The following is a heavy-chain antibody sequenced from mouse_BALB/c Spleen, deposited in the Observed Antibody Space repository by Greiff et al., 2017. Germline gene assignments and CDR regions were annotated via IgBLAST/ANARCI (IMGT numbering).Heavy chain of an antibody. CDR3: ARGGYYGSSYGFAY. V-gene: IGHV5-4*02. Sequence: EVKLEESGGGLVKPGGSLKLSCAASGFTFRDYYMYWVRQTPEKRLEWVATISDGGSYTYYPDSVKGRFTISRDNAKNNLYLQMSSLKSEDTAMYYCARGGYYGSSYGFAYWGQGTLVTVSA. CDR2: ISDGGSYT. J-gene: IGHJ3*01. D-gene: IGHD1-1*01. CDR1: GFTFRDYY.